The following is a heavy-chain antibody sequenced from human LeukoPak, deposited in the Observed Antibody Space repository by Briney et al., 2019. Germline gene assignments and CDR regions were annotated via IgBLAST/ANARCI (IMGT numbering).Heavy chain of an antibody. Sequence: ASVKVSCKASGYTFTSYDINWVRQATGQGLEWMGWMNPNSGNTGYAQKFQGRVTMTRNTSISTAYMELSSLRSEDTAVYYCARERATITGYYYGMDVWGQGTTVTVSS. D-gene: IGHD5-24*01. CDR2: MNPNSGNT. CDR1: GYTFTSYD. J-gene: IGHJ6*02. V-gene: IGHV1-8*01. CDR3: ARERATITGYYYGMDV.